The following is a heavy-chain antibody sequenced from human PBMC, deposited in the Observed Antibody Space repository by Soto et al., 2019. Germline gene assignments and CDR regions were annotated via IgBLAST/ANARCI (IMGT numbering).Heavy chain of an antibody. J-gene: IGHJ5*02. CDR1: GGTFSSYA. CDR3: ARDAAYQLPYNWFDP. Sequence: QVQLVQSGAEVKKPGSSVKVSCKASGGTFSSYAISWVRQARGQGLEWMGGIIPIFGTANYAQKFQGRVTITADESTSTAYMELSSLSTEDTAVYYCARDAAYQLPYNWFDPWGQGTLVTVSS. D-gene: IGHD2-2*01. CDR2: IIPIFGTA. V-gene: IGHV1-69*01.